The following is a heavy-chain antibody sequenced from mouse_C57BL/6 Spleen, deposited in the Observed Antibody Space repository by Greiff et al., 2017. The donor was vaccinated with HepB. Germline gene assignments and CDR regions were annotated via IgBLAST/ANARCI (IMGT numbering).Heavy chain of an antibody. CDR3: ARDHYGSSFDY. D-gene: IGHD1-1*01. CDR2: ISDGGSYT. J-gene: IGHJ2*01. CDR1: GFTFSSYA. V-gene: IGHV5-4*01. Sequence: EVKLMESGGGLVKPGGSLKLSCAASGFTFSSYAMSWVRQTPEKRLEWVATISDGGSYTYYPDNVKGRFTISRDNAKNNLYLQMSHLKSEDTAMYYGARDHYGSSFDYWGQGTTLTVSS.